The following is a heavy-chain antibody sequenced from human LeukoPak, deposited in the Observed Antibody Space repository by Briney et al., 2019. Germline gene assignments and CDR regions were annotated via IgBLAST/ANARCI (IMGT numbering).Heavy chain of an antibody. CDR3: ARGSSYCSSTSCYPHRGAFDI. Sequence: ASVKVSCKASGGTFSRYAISWVRQAPGQGLEWIGGIIPIFGTANYAQKFQGRVTITADESTSTAYMELSSLRSEDTAVYYCARGSSYCSSTSCYPHRGAFDIWGQGTMVTVSS. D-gene: IGHD2-2*01. J-gene: IGHJ3*02. V-gene: IGHV1-69*13. CDR1: GGTFSRYA. CDR2: IIPIFGTA.